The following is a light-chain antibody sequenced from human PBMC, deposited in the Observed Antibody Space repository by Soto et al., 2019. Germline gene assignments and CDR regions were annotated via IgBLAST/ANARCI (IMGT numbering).Light chain of an antibody. V-gene: IGKV3-20*01. J-gene: IGKJ1*01. CDR1: QSVSNNY. CDR2: GAS. Sequence: EIVLTQSPGTLSLSPGERATLSCRASQSVSNNYLAWYQQKPGQAPRLLIYGASSRATGIPDRFSGCGSGTEFTLTISRLEPEDFAVFYCQQYGGSPRTFGQGTRVEIK. CDR3: QQYGGSPRT.